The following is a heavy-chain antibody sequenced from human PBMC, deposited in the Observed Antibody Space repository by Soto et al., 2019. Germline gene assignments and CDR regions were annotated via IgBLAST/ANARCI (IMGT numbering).Heavy chain of an antibody. CDR3: ATGGYCSGGSCPKFHY. D-gene: IGHD2-15*01. J-gene: IGHJ4*02. CDR1: GYTLTELS. CDR2: FDPEDGET. V-gene: IGHV1-24*01. Sequence: GASVKVSCKVSGYTLTELSMHWVRQAPGKGLEWMGGFDPEDGETIYAQKFQGRVTMTEDTSTDTAYMELSSLRSEDTAVYYCATGGYCSGGSCPKFHYWGQGTLVTVSS.